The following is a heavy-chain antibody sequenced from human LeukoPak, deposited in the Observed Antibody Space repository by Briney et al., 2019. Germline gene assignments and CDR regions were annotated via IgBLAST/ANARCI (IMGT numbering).Heavy chain of an antibody. CDR2: INHSGST. CDR3: ASIRSGAYYYGSGSYFDY. J-gene: IGHJ4*02. Sequence: PSETLSLTCAVYGGSFSGYYWSWIRQPPGKGLEWIGEINHSGSTNYNPSLKSRVTISVDTSKNQFSLKLSSVTAADTAVYYCASIRSGAYYYGSGSYFDYWGQGTLVTVSP. D-gene: IGHD3-10*01. V-gene: IGHV4-34*01. CDR1: GGSFSGYY.